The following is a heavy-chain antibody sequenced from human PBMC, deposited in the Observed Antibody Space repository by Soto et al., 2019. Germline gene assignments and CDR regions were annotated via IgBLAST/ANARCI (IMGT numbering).Heavy chain of an antibody. CDR2: INHSGST. V-gene: IGHV4-34*01. D-gene: IGHD3-10*01. CDR3: ARGVITMVRGHYYYYGMDV. Sequence: SETLSLTCAVYGGSFSGYYWSWIRQPPGKGLEWIGEINHSGSTNYNPSLKSRVTISVDTSKNQFSLKLSSVTAADTAVYYCARGVITMVRGHYYYYGMDVWGQGTTVTVSS. J-gene: IGHJ6*02. CDR1: GGSFSGYY.